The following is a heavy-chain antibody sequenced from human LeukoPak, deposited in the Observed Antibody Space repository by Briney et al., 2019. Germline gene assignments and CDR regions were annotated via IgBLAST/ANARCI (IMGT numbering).Heavy chain of an antibody. CDR3: ARVRTTVTYYFDY. CDR2: IYYSGST. J-gene: IGHJ4*02. D-gene: IGHD4-11*01. Sequence: PSETLSLTCTVSGGSISSGDYYWSWIRQPPGKGLEWLGYIYYSGSTNYNPSLKSRVTITVDTSKNQFSLKLSSVTAADTAVYYCARVRTTVTYYFDYWGQGTLVTVSS. V-gene: IGHV4-61*08. CDR1: GGSISSGDYY.